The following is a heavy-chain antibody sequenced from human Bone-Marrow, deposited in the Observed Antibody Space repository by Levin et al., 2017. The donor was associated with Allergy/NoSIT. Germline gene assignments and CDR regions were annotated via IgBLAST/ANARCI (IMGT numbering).Heavy chain of an antibody. V-gene: IGHV4-59*01. J-gene: IGHJ4*02. CDR1: GGSISSYY. CDR2: IYYSGST. CDR3: ARSANPSSSWPFDY. Sequence: PSETLSLTCTVSGGSISSYYWSWIRQPPGKGLEWIGYIYYSGSTDYNPSLKSRVTISVDTSKNQFSLKLSSVTAADTALYYCARSANPSSSWPFDYWGQGTLVTVSS. D-gene: IGHD6-13*01.